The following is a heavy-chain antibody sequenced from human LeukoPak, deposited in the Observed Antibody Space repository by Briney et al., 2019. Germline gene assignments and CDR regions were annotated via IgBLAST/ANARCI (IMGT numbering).Heavy chain of an antibody. J-gene: IGHJ6*02. D-gene: IGHD6-13*01. CDR3: ASEASSSSVSLYYYGMDV. V-gene: IGHV1-2*02. Sequence: ASVKVSCKASGYTFTGYYMHWVRQAPGQGLEGMGWINPNSGGTNYAQKFQGRVTMTRDTSISTAYMELSRLRSDHTAVYYCASEASSSSVSLYYYGMDVWGQGTTVTVSS. CDR2: INPNSGGT. CDR1: GYTFTGYY.